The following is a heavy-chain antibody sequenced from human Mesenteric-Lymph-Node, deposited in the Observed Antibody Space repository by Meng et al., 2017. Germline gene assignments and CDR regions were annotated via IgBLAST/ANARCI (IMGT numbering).Heavy chain of an antibody. CDR1: GFTFSSYA. CDR3: ARDDIVVVPAADGGFDY. Sequence: GSLLKISCAASGFTFSSYAMHWVRQAPGKGLEWVAVISYDGSNKYYADSVKGRFTISRDNSKNTLYLQMNSLRAEDTAVYYCARDDIVVVPAADGGFDYWGQGTLVTVSS. CDR2: ISYDGSNK. V-gene: IGHV3-30*04. J-gene: IGHJ4*02. D-gene: IGHD2-2*01.